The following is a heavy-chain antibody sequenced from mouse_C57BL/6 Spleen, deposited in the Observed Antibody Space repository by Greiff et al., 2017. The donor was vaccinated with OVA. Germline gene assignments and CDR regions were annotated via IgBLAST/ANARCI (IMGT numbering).Heavy chain of an antibody. D-gene: IGHD2-2*01. V-gene: IGHV7-3*01. CDR2: IRNKANGYTT. CDR1: GFTFTDYY. J-gene: IGHJ3*01. CDR3: ARSAYGYDGAWFAY. Sequence: EVQLVESGGGLVQPGGSLSLSCAASGFTFTDYYMSWVRQPPGKALEWLGFIRNKANGYTTEYSASVKGRFTISRDNSQRILYLQMNALRAEDSATYYCARSAYGYDGAWFAYWGQGTLVTVSA.